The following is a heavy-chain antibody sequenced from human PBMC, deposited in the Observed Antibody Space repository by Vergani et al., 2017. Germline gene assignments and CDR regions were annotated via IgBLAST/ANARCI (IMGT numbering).Heavy chain of an antibody. Sequence: QVQLVQSGAEVKKPGASVKVSCKASGYTFTDYFMQWVRQAPGQGLEWMGWINPNSGGTNYAQKFQGRVTMTRDTSISTAYMELSNLRADDTAVYYCARVGTSSTRDYFDYCGQGTLVTVSS. V-gene: IGHV1-2*02. D-gene: IGHD2-2*01. CDR1: GYTFTDYF. CDR2: INPNSGGT. J-gene: IGHJ4*02. CDR3: ARVGTSSTRDYFDY.